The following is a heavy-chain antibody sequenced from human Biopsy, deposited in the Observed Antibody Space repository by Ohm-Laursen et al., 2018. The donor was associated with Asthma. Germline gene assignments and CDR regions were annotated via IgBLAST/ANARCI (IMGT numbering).Heavy chain of an antibody. CDR1: GFSFDSHA. CDR3: ARDAWELQKPYAYYFDY. D-gene: IGHD1-26*01. CDR2: ISYDGSNK. J-gene: IGHJ4*02. Sequence: SLRLSCAASGFSFDSHAMHWVRQAPGKGLEWVAVISYDGSNKHYADSVKGRFTISRDNSKNTLYLQMNSLRAEDTAVYYCARDAWELQKPYAYYFDYWGQGTLVTVSS. V-gene: IGHV3-30-3*01.